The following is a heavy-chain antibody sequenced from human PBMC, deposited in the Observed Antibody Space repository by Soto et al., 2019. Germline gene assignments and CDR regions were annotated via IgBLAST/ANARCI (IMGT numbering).Heavy chain of an antibody. J-gene: IGHJ4*02. Sequence: EVQLVESGGGLVKPGRSLRLSCTASGFTFGDYAMSWFRQAPGKGLEWVGFIRSKAYGGTTEYAASVKGRFTISRDDSKSIAYLQMNSLKTEDTAVYYCARDSPNWTAPPYWGQGTLVTVSS. CDR2: IRSKAYGGTT. V-gene: IGHV3-49*05. CDR3: ARDSPNWTAPPY. D-gene: IGHD1-1*01. CDR1: GFTFGDYA.